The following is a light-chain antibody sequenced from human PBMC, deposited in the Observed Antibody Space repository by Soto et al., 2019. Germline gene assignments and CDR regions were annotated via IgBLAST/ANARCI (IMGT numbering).Light chain of an antibody. CDR2: EGX. CDR3: CSYAGSSTFV. CDR1: SNDVGSYNL. J-gene: IGLJ2*01. V-gene: IGLV2-23*03. Sequence: QSALTQPASVSGSPGQSITISCTGTSNDVGSYNLVSWYQQHPGKATKLMIYEGXKRXSXVXNXFXGSKSDNTASLTISGLQAEDXADYYCCSYAGSSTFVFGGGTKLTVL.